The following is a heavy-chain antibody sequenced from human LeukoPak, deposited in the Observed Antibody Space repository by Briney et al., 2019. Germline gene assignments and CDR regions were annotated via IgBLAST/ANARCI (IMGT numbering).Heavy chain of an antibody. J-gene: IGHJ3*02. CDR2: ISSSSSYI. CDR1: GFTFSSYS. Sequence: PGGSLRLSCAASGFTFSSYSMNWVRQAPGKGLEWVSSISSSSSYIYYADSVKGRFTISRDNAKNSLYLQMNSLRAEDTAVYYCARVALRYFDSPAPPPRAFDIWGQGTMVTVSS. V-gene: IGHV3-21*01. CDR3: ARVALRYFDSPAPPPRAFDI. D-gene: IGHD3-9*01.